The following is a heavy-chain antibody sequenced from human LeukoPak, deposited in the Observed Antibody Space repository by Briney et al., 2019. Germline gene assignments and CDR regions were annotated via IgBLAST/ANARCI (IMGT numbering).Heavy chain of an antibody. V-gene: IGHV1-18*01. CDR1: GYTFNTYG. D-gene: IGHD6-13*01. CDR2: ISAYNGNT. Sequence: GASVKVSCKASGYTFNTYGITWVRQAPGQGLEWMGWISAYNGNTNYAQKLQGRVTMTTDTSTSTAYMELRSLRSDDTAVYYCARDREQQLVPEDAFDIWGQGTMVTVSS. CDR3: ARDREQQLVPEDAFDI. J-gene: IGHJ3*02.